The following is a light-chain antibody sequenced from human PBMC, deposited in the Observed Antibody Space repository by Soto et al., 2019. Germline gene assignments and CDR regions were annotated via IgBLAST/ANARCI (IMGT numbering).Light chain of an antibody. V-gene: IGKV3-20*01. Sequence: EIVLTQSPGTLSLSPGERATLSCRASQSVSSSYLAWYQLKPGQAPRRLIYGASSRATGIPDRFSGSVSGADFTLTISRLEPEDFAVYYCQQYGSSPLTFGGGTKVEIK. J-gene: IGKJ4*01. CDR3: QQYGSSPLT. CDR1: QSVSSSY. CDR2: GAS.